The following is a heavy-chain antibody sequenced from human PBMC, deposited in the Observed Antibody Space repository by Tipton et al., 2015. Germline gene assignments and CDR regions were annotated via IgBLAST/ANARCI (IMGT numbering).Heavy chain of an antibody. D-gene: IGHD4-23*01. V-gene: IGHV4-38-2*01. CDR2: IYDSGST. J-gene: IGHJ4*02. CDR1: GYSISSGYY. Sequence: TLSLTCALSGYSISSGYYWGWIRQPPGKGLEWIGNIYDSGSTYYNPSLESRVTISVDTSKTQFSLKMRSVTATDTAVYYCARARGRHGGLFDSWGQGTLVTVSS. CDR3: ARARGRHGGLFDS.